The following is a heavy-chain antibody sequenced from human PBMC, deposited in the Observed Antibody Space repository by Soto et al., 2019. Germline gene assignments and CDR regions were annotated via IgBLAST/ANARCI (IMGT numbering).Heavy chain of an antibody. V-gene: IGHV3-23*03. Sequence: GGSLRLSCAASGLTFSSYDMIWVRQAPGKGLEWVSGIDNGGSRTYYADSVKGRFTISRDNSKNTLYLQMNRLRAEDTAVYYCAKDATRSSGWYYFDYWGQGTLVTVSS. D-gene: IGHD6-19*01. J-gene: IGHJ4*02. CDR2: IDNGGSRT. CDR3: AKDATRSSGWYYFDY. CDR1: GLTFSSYD.